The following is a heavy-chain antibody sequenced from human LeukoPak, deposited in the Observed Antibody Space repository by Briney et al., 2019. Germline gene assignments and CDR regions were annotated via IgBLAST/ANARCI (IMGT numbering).Heavy chain of an antibody. V-gene: IGHV1-2*02. CDR2: LDPNNGDT. D-gene: IGHD1-14*01. J-gene: IGHJ3*02. Sequence: ASVKVSCKASAYTLTGYYLHWVRQAPGQGFQWVGWLDPNNGDTDYAQKFQGRVTMTRDMSISTAYMDLGRLTSDDTAVYYCARRSRNGLDAVDIWGQGTMVTVSS. CDR3: ARRSRNGLDAVDI. CDR1: AYTLTGYY.